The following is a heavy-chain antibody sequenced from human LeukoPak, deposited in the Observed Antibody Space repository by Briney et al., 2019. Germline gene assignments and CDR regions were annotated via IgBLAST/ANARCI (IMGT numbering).Heavy chain of an antibody. V-gene: IGHV3-30*02. Sequence: GGSLRLSRAASGFTFSSYGMHWVRQAPGKGLEWVAFIRYDGSNKYYADSVKGRFTISRDNSKNTLYLQMNSLRAEDTAVYYCAKDLGYCSSTSCYVGYYYYGMDVWGQGTTVTVSS. D-gene: IGHD2-2*01. J-gene: IGHJ6*02. CDR2: IRYDGSNK. CDR1: GFTFSSYG. CDR3: AKDLGYCSSTSCYVGYYYYGMDV.